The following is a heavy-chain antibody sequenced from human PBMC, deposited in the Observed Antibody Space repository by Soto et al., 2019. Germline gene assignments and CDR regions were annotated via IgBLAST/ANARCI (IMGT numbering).Heavy chain of an antibody. CDR1: GYTFTTYY. Sequence: ASVKVSCKASGYTFTTYYIHWVRQAPGQGLEWMGIINPSGGSTSYAQKFQGRVTMTRDTSTSTVYMELSSLTSEDTGVYYCARDRPITVTAGHAFDIWGQGTMVTVSS. D-gene: IGHD4-17*01. CDR2: INPSGGST. V-gene: IGHV1-46*01. J-gene: IGHJ3*02. CDR3: ARDRPITVTAGHAFDI.